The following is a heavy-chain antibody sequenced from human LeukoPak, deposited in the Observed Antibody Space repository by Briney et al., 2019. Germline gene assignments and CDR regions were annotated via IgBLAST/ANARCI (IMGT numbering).Heavy chain of an antibody. CDR2: MNPNSGNT. J-gene: IGHJ6*02. V-gene: IGHV1-8*01. Sequence: ASVKVSCKTSGITFTNYDINWVRQAPGQGLEWMGWMNPNSGNTGYTQKFQGRVAMTRDNSITTAYMELSSLRSEDTAVYYCARRPTNYYGMDVWGQGTTVTVSS. CDR3: ARRPTNYYGMDV. CDR1: GITFTNYD. D-gene: IGHD1-26*01.